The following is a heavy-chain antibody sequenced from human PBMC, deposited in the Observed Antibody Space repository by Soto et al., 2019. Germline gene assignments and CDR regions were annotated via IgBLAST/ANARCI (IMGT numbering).Heavy chain of an antibody. D-gene: IGHD1-26*01. Sequence: TLSHIRNVSGGSISRLSSYCGWIRQHPGKGLEWIGYIFYSGSTYYNPSLKSRVTISVDTSKNQFSLKLSSVTAADTAVYYCARVDTSMGATCVSYWGQGTLVTVS. V-gene: IGHV4-31*02. CDR1: GGSISRLSSY. J-gene: IGHJ4*02. CDR2: IFYSGST. CDR3: ARVDTSMGATCVSY.